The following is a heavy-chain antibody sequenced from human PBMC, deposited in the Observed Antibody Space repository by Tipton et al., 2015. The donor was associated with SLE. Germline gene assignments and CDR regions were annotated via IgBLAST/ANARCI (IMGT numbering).Heavy chain of an antibody. J-gene: IGHJ4*02. CDR3: AREVRQLLIYFDS. Sequence: GLVKPSETLPLTCTVSGGSISSSDFYWAWIRQPPGKGLEWIGSIYYSGNTYYNPSLKNRVTISVDTSKNQFSLKLSSVTAADTAVYFCAREVRQLLIYFDSWGQGTLVTVSS. CDR1: GGSISSSDFY. D-gene: IGHD6-6*01. CDR2: IYYSGNT. V-gene: IGHV4-39*07.